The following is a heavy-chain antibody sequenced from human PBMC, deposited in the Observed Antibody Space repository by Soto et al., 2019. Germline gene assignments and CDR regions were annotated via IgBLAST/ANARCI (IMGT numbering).Heavy chain of an antibody. CDR3: ARGGAEWELLRGYDYYYAMDV. D-gene: IGHD1-26*01. J-gene: IGHJ6*02. CDR1: GVSFSGYY. CDR2: INQSGST. Sequence: SETLYLTCAVYGVSFSGYYWILLRPPPGKGLEWIGEINQSGSTNYNPSLKSRVTISIDTSKKQFSLKLSSVTAADTAVYYCARGGAEWELLRGYDYYYAMDVWGQGTTVTVSS. V-gene: IGHV4-34*01.